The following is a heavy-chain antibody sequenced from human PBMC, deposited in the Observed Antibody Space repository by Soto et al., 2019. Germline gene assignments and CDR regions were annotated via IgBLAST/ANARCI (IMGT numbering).Heavy chain of an antibody. J-gene: IGHJ6*02. Sequence: QVQLVESGGGVVQPGRSLRLSCAASGFTFSSYAMHWVRQAPGKGLEGVAVISYDASNKYYADSVKGRFTISRDNSKNTLYLQMNSLRAEDTAVYYCARVNRVDYYYYGMDVWGQGTTVTVSS. CDR1: GFTFSSYA. CDR2: ISYDASNK. CDR3: ARVNRVDYYYYGMDV. V-gene: IGHV3-30-3*01.